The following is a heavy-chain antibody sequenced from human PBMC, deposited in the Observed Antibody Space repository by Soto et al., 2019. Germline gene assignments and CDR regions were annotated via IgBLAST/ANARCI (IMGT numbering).Heavy chain of an antibody. J-gene: IGHJ6*02. CDR3: ARDEGLGVNYYYYGMDI. Sequence: GGSLRLSCAASGFTVSNNYMNWVRQAPGRGLEWVSVIYNVGSTYYADSVKGRFTISRDNSKNTLYLQMNSLRAEDTAVYYCARDEGLGVNYYYYGMDIWGQGTTVTVSS. V-gene: IGHV3-66*01. CDR1: GFTVSNNY. CDR2: IYNVGST. D-gene: IGHD3-10*01.